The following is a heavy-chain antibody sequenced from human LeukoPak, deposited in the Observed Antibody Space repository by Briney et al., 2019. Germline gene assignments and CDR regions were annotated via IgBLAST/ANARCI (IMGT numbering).Heavy chain of an antibody. Sequence: PSETLSLTCTVSGGSISGYFWTWIRQPAGKGLEWIGRMYSTGSNNYNPSLKSRVTMSLDTSKNHFSLNLTSVTAADTAEYYCAREPTSGREATSGRPFDYWGQGTLVTVSS. J-gene: IGHJ4*02. CDR3: AREPTSGREATSGRPFDY. V-gene: IGHV4-4*07. CDR2: MYSTGSN. D-gene: IGHD1-26*01. CDR1: GGSISGYF.